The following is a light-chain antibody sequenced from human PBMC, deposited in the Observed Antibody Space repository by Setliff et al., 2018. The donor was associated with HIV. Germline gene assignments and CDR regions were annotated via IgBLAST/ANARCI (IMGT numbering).Light chain of an antibody. CDR2: DVS. Sequence: QSVLTQPASVSGSPGQSITISCTGTSSDVGGYNYVSWYQQHPGKAPKLMIYDVSKWPSGVSNRFSGSKSGNTASLTTSGLQTEDEADYYCSSYTSSSTYVFGTGTKVTVL. CDR1: SSDVGGYNY. V-gene: IGLV2-14*01. CDR3: SSYTSSSTYV. J-gene: IGLJ1*01.